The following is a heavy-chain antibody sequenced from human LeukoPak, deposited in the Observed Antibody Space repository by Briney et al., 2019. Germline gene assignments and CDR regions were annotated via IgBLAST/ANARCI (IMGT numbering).Heavy chain of an antibody. J-gene: IGHJ4*02. V-gene: IGHV1-2*02. D-gene: IGHD6-6*01. CDR1: GYTFTGYY. Sequence: ASVKVSCKASGYTFTGYYMHWVRQAPGQGLEWMGWINPNSGGTNYAQKFQGRVTMTRDTSISTAYMELSRLRSDDTAVYYCARDHSPGKLAPGYWGQGTLVTVSS. CDR3: ARDHSPGKLAPGY. CDR2: INPNSGGT.